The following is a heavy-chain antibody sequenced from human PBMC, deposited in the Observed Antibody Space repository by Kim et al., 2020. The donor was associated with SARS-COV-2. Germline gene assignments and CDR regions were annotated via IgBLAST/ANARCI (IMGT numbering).Heavy chain of an antibody. CDR2: IYYSGST. D-gene: IGHD4-4*01. V-gene: IGHV4-31*03. J-gene: IGHJ1*01. CDR1: GGSISSGGYY. Sequence: SETLSLTCTVSGGSISSGGYYWSWIRQHPGKGLEWIGYIYYSGSTYYNPSLKSRVTISVDTSKNQFSLKLSSVTAADTAVYYCVRGPWTVTTTPWGVFQHWGQGTLVTVSS. CDR3: VRGPWTVTTTPWGVFQH.